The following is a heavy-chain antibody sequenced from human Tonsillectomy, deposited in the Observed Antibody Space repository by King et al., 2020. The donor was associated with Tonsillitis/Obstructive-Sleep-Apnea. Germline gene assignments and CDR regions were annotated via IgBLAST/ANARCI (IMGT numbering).Heavy chain of an antibody. D-gene: IGHD3-3*01. CDR1: GGSISSYY. J-gene: IGHJ6*02. V-gene: IGHV4-59*01. Sequence: QLQESGPGLVKPSETLSLTCTVSGGSISSYYWSWIRQPPGKGLEWIGYIYYSGSTNYNPSLKSRVTISVDTSKNQFSLKLSSVTAAATAVYYCARDRVKNYDFWSGYGDYYSGMDVWGQGTTVTVSS. CDR3: ARDRVKNYDFWSGYGDYYSGMDV. CDR2: IYYSGST.